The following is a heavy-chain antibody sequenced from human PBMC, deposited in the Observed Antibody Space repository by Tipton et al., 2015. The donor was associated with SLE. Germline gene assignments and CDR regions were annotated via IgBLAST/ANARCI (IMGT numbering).Heavy chain of an antibody. CDR2: IYYSGST. V-gene: IGHV4-59*01. CDR3: ARERAGTDWYFDL. J-gene: IGHJ2*01. D-gene: IGHD6-19*01. CDR1: GGSLSSYY. Sequence: LRLSCTVSGGSLSSYYWSWIRQPPGKGLEWIGYIYYSGSTNYNPSLKSRVTISVDTSKNQFSLKLSSVTAADTVVYYCARERAGTDWYFDLWGRGTLVTVSS.